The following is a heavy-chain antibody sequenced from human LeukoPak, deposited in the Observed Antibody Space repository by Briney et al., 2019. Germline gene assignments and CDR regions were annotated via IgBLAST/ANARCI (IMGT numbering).Heavy chain of an antibody. CDR1: GCTFTSYG. CDR2: ISAYNGNT. Sequence: SVKVSCKASGCTFTSYGISWVRQAPGQGLEWMGWISAYNGNTNYAQKLQGRVTMTTDTSTSTAYMELRSLRSDDTAVYYCARFEQDYYGSGSYYRVSNWFDPWGQGTLVTVSS. CDR3: ARFEQDYYGSGSYYRVSNWFDP. V-gene: IGHV1-18*01. D-gene: IGHD3-10*01. J-gene: IGHJ5*02.